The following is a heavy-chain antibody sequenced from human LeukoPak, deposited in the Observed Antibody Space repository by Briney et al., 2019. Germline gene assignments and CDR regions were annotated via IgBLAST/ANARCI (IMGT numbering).Heavy chain of an antibody. V-gene: IGHV1-18*01. Sequence: VKVSCKASGGTFSSYAISWVRQAPGQGLEWMGWISAYNGNTNYAQKLQGRVTMTTDTSTSTAYMELRSLRSDDTAVYYCARGGYSSSWYVFDYWGQGTLVTVSS. D-gene: IGHD6-13*01. J-gene: IGHJ4*02. CDR2: ISAYNGNT. CDR1: GGTFSSYA. CDR3: ARGGYSSSWYVFDY.